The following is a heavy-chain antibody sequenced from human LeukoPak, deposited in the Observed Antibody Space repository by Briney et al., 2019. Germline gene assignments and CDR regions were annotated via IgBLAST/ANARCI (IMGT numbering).Heavy chain of an antibody. D-gene: IGHD3-10*01. V-gene: IGHV1-69*13. CDR2: IIPIFGTA. J-gene: IGHJ6*02. CDR3: ARDEVRGVIYYGMDV. Sequence: SVKVSCKASGGTFSSYAISWVRQAPGQGLEWMGGIIPIFGTANYAQKFQGRVTITADESTSTAYMELSSLRSEDTAVYYCARDEVRGVIYYGMDVWGQGTTVTVSS. CDR1: GGTFSSYA.